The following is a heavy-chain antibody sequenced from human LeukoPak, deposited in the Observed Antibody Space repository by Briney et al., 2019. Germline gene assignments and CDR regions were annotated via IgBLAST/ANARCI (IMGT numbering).Heavy chain of an antibody. J-gene: IGHJ4*02. CDR1: GFTFSSYW. V-gene: IGHV3-74*01. Sequence: PGGSLRLSCAASGFTFSSYWMHWVRQAPGKGLVWVSRMNSDGSSTSYADSVKGRFTISRDNAKNTLYLQMNSLRAEDTAVYYCARASVYDGNLNEYWGQGTLVTVSS. CDR2: MNSDGSST. D-gene: IGHD4-23*01. CDR3: ARASVYDGNLNEY.